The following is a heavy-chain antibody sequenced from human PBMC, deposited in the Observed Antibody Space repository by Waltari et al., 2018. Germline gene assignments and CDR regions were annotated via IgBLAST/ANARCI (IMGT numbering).Heavy chain of an antibody. CDR3: ATDTSPPY. J-gene: IGHJ4*02. V-gene: IGHV1-69*01. Sequence: QVQLVQSGAEVKKPGSSVEVSCKASGGTFGRFAISWVRQAAGEGLEWMGGIIPKIGASNYAQKFQGRVTITADDSTRIAYMEVSSLSFEDTAVYFCATDTSPPYWGQGTLVIVSS. CDR2: IIPKIGAS. D-gene: IGHD2-2*01. CDR1: GGTFGRFA.